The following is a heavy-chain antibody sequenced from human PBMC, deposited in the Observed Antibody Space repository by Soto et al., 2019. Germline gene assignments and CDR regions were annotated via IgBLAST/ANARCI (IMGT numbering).Heavy chain of an antibody. V-gene: IGHV5-10-1*01. Sequence: XESLKISLQGSVDSFTSYWVSWVRQMPGKGLEWMGRIDPSDSYTNYSPSFQGHVTISADKSISTAYLQWSSLKASDTAMYYCARQRITMVRGVPPFDDWGQGTLVTVSS. J-gene: IGHJ4*02. D-gene: IGHD3-10*01. CDR2: IDPSDSYT. CDR3: ARQRITMVRGVPPFDD. CDR1: VDSFTSYW.